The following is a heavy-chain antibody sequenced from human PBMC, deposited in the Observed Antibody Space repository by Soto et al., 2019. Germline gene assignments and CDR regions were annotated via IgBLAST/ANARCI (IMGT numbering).Heavy chain of an antibody. V-gene: IGHV1-8*01. J-gene: IGHJ5*02. CDR3: ARERSAGGTGWFDP. CDR2: MNPIRGNT. Sequence: QVQLVQSGAEVKKPGASVKVSCKASGYTFTSYDINWVRQATGQGLEWMGWMNPIRGNTGYAQKFQGRVTMTRTTSISTAYVELSSLRSEDTAVYYCARERSAGGTGWFDPWGQGTLVTVSS. CDR1: GYTFTSYD. D-gene: IGHD6-13*01.